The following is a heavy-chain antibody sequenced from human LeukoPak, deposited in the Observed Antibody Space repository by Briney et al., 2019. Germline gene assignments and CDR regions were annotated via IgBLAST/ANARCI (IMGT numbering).Heavy chain of an antibody. CDR1: GFTFSNAW. CDR2: IKSKTDGGTT. CDR3: TTGPFDYYGSASYLANCMDV. V-gene: IGHV3-15*01. Sequence: RSGGSLRLSCAASGFTFSNAWMSWVRQAPVKGLGWVGRIKSKTDGGTTDYTAPVKGRFTISRDDSKNTLYLQMNSLKTVDTAVYYCTTGPFDYYGSASYLANCMDVWGQGTTVTVSS. D-gene: IGHD3-10*01. J-gene: IGHJ6*02.